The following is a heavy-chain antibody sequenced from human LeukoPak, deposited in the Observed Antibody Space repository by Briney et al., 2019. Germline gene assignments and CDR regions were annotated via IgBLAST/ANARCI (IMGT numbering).Heavy chain of an antibody. CDR2: IKQDGSEK. Sequence: GGSLRLSCAASGFTFSSYWMSWVRQAPGKGLEWVANIKQDGSEKYYVDSVKGRFTISRDNAKNSLYLQMNSLRAEDTAVYYCAKDNRPYYGSGSYYGYWGQGTLVTVSS. J-gene: IGHJ4*02. V-gene: IGHV3-7*03. CDR3: AKDNRPYYGSGSYYGY. D-gene: IGHD3-10*01. CDR1: GFTFSSYW.